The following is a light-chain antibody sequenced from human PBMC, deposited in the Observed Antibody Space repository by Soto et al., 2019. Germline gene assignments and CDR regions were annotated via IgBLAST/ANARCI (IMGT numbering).Light chain of an antibody. CDR2: AAS. CDR1: QGISSY. CDR3: QQLNSYPRVT. J-gene: IGKJ4*01. Sequence: DIQLTQSPSFLSASVGDRVTITCRASQGISSYLAWYQQKPGKAPKLLIYAASTLQSGVPSRFNGSGSGTKLTLTISSLQPEDFATFYCQQLNSYPRVTFGGRTNVEIK. V-gene: IGKV1-9*01.